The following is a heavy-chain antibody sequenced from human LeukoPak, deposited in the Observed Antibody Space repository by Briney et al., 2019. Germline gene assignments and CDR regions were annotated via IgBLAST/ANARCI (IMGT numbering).Heavy chain of an antibody. V-gene: IGHV4-34*01. Sequence: SETLSLTCAVYGGSFSGYYWSWIRQPPGKGLEWIGEINHSGSTNYNPFLKSRVTISVDTSKNQFSLKLSSVTAADTAVYYCARRGAAALYWGQGTLVTVSS. J-gene: IGHJ4*02. CDR3: ARRGAAALY. CDR1: GGSFSGYY. D-gene: IGHD4/OR15-4a*01. CDR2: INHSGST.